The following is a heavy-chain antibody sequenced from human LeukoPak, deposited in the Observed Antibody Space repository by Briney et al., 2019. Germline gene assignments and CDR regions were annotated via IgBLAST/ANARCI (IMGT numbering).Heavy chain of an antibody. CDR2: IWYDGSNK. Sequence: GGSLRLSFAASGFTFSSYGMHWVRQAPGKWLGLVAVIWYDGSNKYYAESVKGRFTISRENSKNTLYLQMNSLRAEDTAVYYCARGYGDYGGAFDIWGQGTMVTVSS. CDR3: ARGYGDYGGAFDI. D-gene: IGHD4-17*01. J-gene: IGHJ3*02. V-gene: IGHV3-33*01. CDR1: GFTFSSYG.